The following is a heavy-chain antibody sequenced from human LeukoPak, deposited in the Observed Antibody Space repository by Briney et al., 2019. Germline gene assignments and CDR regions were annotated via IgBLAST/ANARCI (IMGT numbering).Heavy chain of an antibody. V-gene: IGHV3-21*01. CDR1: GFIFSDYS. J-gene: IGHJ4*02. Sequence: GGSLRLSCAASGFIFSDYSLDWVRQAPGEGLEWVSSISNSGRYIYYADSVKGRVTISRDNAKNSVYLQMSSLRAEDTAIYYRARLDGSGIYYNPYWGQGTMVTVSS. CDR3: ARLDGSGIYYNPY. D-gene: IGHD3-10*01. CDR2: ISNSGRYI.